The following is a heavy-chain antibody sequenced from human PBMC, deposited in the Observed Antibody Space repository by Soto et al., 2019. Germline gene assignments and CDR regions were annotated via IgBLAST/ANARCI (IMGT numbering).Heavy chain of an antibody. CDR1: GFTFSSYG. J-gene: IGHJ6*02. D-gene: IGHD1-26*01. CDR3: ARDWGLVGATNEEYYYYGMDV. V-gene: IGHV3-33*01. Sequence: QVQLVESGGGVVQPGRSLRLSCAASGFTFSSYGMHWVRQAPGKGLEWVAVIWYDGSNKYYADSVKGRFTISRDNSKNALYLQMNSLRAEDKAVYYCARDWGLVGATNEEYYYYGMDVWGQGTTVTVSS. CDR2: IWYDGSNK.